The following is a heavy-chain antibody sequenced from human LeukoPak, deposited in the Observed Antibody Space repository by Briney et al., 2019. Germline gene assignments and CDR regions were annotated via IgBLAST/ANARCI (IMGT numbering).Heavy chain of an antibody. CDR3: ASRYTTARHFDWDVDY. D-gene: IGHD3-9*01. Sequence: ASVKVSCKAPVGTFSTYALSWVRQAPGQGREWMGGIISIFGTAHYAHKFYGRVTIITDESRTTAHMGLCSLRSEDTALYYWASRYTTARHFDWDVDYWGQGTLLTVSS. V-gene: IGHV1-69*05. CDR2: IISIFGTA. J-gene: IGHJ4*02. CDR1: VGTFSTYA.